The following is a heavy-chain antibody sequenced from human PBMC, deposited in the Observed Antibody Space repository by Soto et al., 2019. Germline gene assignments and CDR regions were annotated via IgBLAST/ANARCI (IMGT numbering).Heavy chain of an antibody. D-gene: IGHD3-9*01. J-gene: IGHJ6*03. CDR1: GFTFSSYA. Sequence: GSLRLSCAASGFTFSSYAMSWVRQAPGKGLEWVSAISGSGGSTYYADSVKGRFTISRDNSKNTLYLQMNSLRAEDTAVYYCAKDGVMNDILTSLYYYYIDVWGKGTTVTVSS. V-gene: IGHV3-23*01. CDR2: ISGSGGST. CDR3: AKDGVMNDILTSLYYYYIDV.